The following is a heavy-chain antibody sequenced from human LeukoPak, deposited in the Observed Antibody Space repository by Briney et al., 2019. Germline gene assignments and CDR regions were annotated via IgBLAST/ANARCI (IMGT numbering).Heavy chain of an antibody. V-gene: IGHV3-33*01. CDR2: IWYDGSKK. Sequence: GRSLRLSCAASAFTFSNYGMHWVRQAPGKGLEWVAVIWYDGSKKYYADSVKGRFTISRDNSKNTLYLQMDSLRVEDTAVYYCAREDYASGPYWGQGTLVTVSS. J-gene: IGHJ4*02. CDR1: AFTFSNYG. CDR3: AREDYASGPY. D-gene: IGHD3-10*01.